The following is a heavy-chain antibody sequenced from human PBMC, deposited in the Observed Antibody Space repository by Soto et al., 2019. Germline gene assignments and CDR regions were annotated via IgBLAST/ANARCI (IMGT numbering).Heavy chain of an antibody. J-gene: IGHJ6*02. CDR2: ISSSSSYI. CDR1: GFSFSSYS. D-gene: IGHD3-9*01. Sequence: PGGSLSLSCAASGFSFSSYSMNWVRQAPGKGLEWVSSISSSSSYIYYADSVKGRFTISRDNAKNSLYLQMNSLRAGDTAVYYCARGMTGYPTPSMDVWGQGTTVPVS. CDR3: ARGMTGYPTPSMDV. V-gene: IGHV3-21*01.